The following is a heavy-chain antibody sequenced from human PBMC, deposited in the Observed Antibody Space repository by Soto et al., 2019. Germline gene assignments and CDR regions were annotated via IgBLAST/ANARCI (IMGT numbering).Heavy chain of an antibody. CDR2: IIPIFGSR. CDR3: ARGETYLGV. D-gene: IGHD3-16*01. Sequence: QVQLVQSGAEVRKPGSSVKVSCKASRDAFSKYAFNWVRRAPGQGLDWMGWIIPIFGSRNYAEKFQGRVTITADESTSTAYMELRGLRFEDTAVYYCARGETYLGVWGQGTTVTVSS. J-gene: IGHJ6*02. V-gene: IGHV1-69*01. CDR1: RDAFSKYA.